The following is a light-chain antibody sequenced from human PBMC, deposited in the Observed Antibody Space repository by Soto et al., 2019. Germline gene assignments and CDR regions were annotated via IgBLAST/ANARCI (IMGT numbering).Light chain of an antibody. J-gene: IGKJ1*01. CDR1: QSLLHSNGYNY. CDR3: MQPLQSWT. Sequence: DIVMTQSPLSLPVTPGEPASISCRSSQSLLHSNGYNYLDWYLQKPGQSPQLLIYLGSNRASRVPDRLRGSGLGTDVILKISRVEAEDVGVYYCMQPLQSWTFGEGTKVEI. CDR2: LGS. V-gene: IGKV2-28*01.